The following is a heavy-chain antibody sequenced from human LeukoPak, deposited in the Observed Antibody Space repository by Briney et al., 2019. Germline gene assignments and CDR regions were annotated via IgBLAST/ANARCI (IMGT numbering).Heavy chain of an antibody. D-gene: IGHD3-16*02. J-gene: IGHJ4*02. Sequence: SETLSLTCTVSGGSISSYYWSWIRQPPGKGLEWIGYIYYSGSTNYNPSLKSRVTISVDTSKNQFSLKLSSVTAADTAVYYCARGPYDYVWGSYLYFDYWGQGTLVTVSS. CDR1: GGSISSYY. CDR2: IYYSGST. V-gene: IGHV4-59*08. CDR3: ARGPYDYVWGSYLYFDY.